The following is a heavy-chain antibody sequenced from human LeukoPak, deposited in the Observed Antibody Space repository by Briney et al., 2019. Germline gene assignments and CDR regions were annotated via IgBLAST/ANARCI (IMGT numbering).Heavy chain of an antibody. CDR3: AREPGVNDFWSSGPLDPRSWLDP. J-gene: IGHJ5*02. CDR2: IHYSGNT. CDR1: GGSIRDYY. D-gene: IGHD3-3*01. V-gene: IGHV4-59*01. Sequence: PSETLSLTCTVSGGSIRDYYWSWIRQAPGKGLEWIGYIHYSGNTKYNPSLKSRVIISLDTSKNKLSLKVTSGTAADTAVYYCAREPGVNDFWSSGPLDPRSWLDPWGQGTLVTVSS.